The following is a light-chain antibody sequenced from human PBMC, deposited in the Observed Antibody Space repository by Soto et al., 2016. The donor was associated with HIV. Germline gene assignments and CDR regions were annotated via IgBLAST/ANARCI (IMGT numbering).Light chain of an antibody. V-gene: IGKV1-5*03. CDR1: QSVSWW. J-gene: IGKJ1*01. Sequence: DTQMTQSPSTLSASVGDRVTITCRASQSVSWWLAWYQQKPGKAPKLLMYKASTLESGVPLRFGGSGSGTEFTLTVSSLQPDDFATYYCQQYDYTPRTFGQGTKVEIK. CDR3: QQYDYTPRT. CDR2: KAS.